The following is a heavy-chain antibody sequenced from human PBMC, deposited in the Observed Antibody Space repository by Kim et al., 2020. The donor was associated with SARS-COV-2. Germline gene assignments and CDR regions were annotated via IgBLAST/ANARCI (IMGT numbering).Heavy chain of an antibody. CDR3: ARAGTIFGVVIAHFDY. V-gene: IGHV4-31*03. D-gene: IGHD3-3*01. CDR2: IYYSGST. Sequence: SETLSLTCTVSGGSISSGGYYWSWIRQHPGKGLEWIGYIYYSGSTYDNPSLKSRVTISVDTSKNQFSLKLSSVTAADTAVYYCARAGTIFGVVIAHFDYWGQGTLVTVSS. J-gene: IGHJ4*02. CDR1: GGSISSGGYY.